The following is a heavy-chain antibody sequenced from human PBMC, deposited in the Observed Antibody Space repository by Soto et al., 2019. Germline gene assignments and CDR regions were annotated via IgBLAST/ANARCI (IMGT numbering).Heavy chain of an antibody. D-gene: IGHD2-2*01. J-gene: IGHJ4*02. Sequence: QVQLVQSGAEVKKPGASVKVSCKVSGYTLTELSMHWVRQAPGKGLEWMGGFDPEDGETIYAQKFQGRVTMNEDTSTDTAYMELSSLRSEDTAVYYCATKVVSAPEGTFDYWGQGTLVTVSS. V-gene: IGHV1-24*01. CDR2: FDPEDGET. CDR1: GYTLTELS. CDR3: ATKVVSAPEGTFDY.